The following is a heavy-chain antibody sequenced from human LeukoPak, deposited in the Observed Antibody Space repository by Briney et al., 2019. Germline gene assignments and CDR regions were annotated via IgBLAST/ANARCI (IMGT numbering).Heavy chain of an antibody. CDR2: IIHSGST. CDR1: GGSLNNNW. Sequence: SGTLSLTCAVSGGSLNNNWWNWVRQPPGKGLEWIGEIIHSGSTNYNPSLKSRVTMSLDKSKNQVSLNVYSVTAADTAVYYCARDRGGNSYSHDYWGQGTLVTVSS. CDR3: ARDRGGNSYSHDY. J-gene: IGHJ4*02. D-gene: IGHD5-18*01. V-gene: IGHV4-4*02.